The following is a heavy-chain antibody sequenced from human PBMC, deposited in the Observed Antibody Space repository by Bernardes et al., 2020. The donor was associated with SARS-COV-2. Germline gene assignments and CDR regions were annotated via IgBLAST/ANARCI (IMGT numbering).Heavy chain of an antibody. CDR3: ASRGWGIYYAFDV. Sequence: ASLEVCCQASGYTFTSYDINWVRQATGQGLEWMGWLNTRTGKTGYAKKFQGRVTMTRDTSIDTAYMELSNLRSEDTAIYYCASRGWGIYYAFDVWGQGTTVTVSS. D-gene: IGHD2-8*02. CDR2: LNTRTGKT. J-gene: IGHJ6*02. CDR1: GYTFTSYD. V-gene: IGHV1-8*01.